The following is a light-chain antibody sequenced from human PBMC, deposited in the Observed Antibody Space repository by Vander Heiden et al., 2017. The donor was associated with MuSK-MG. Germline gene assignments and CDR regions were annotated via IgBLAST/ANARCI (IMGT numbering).Light chain of an antibody. Sequence: QSALTQAASVSVSSGQSITIPCTGTTSDVGIYNFVSWYQQHPGKAPKLMIYDVTNRPSGVSNRFSGSKSGNTASLTISGLQAEDEADYFCTSYTSRSTWVFGGGTKVTVL. CDR3: TSYTSRSTWV. J-gene: IGLJ3*02. CDR2: DVT. V-gene: IGLV2-14*01. CDR1: TSDVGIYNF.